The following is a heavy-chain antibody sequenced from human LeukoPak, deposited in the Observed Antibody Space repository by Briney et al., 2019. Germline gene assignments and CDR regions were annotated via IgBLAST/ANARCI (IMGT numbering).Heavy chain of an antibody. V-gene: IGHV3-21*01. CDR1: RFTFSSYS. D-gene: IGHD1-26*01. CDR2: ISISRSYI. CDR3: ARRIVGATGGVYYFDY. J-gene: IGHJ4*02. Sequence: GALRLSCVSSRFTFSSYSMNWVRQAPGRGREWVSSISISRSYIHSEDAVKGRFTFSRDNAKNYLYLQMNSLRAEDTAVYYCARRIVGATGGVYYFDYWGQGTLVTVSS.